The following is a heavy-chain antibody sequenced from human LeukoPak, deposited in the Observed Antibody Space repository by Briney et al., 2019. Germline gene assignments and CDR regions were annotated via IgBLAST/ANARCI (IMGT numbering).Heavy chain of an antibody. D-gene: IGHD1-1*01. CDR3: ARRVPTLFGSNWFDP. J-gene: IGHJ5*02. CDR2: IYYSGST. V-gene: IGHV4-39*01. Sequence: PSETLSLTCTVSGGSISSSGYYWGWIRQPPGKGLEWIGSIYYSGSTYYNPSLKSRVTISVDTSKNQFSLKLSSVTAADTAVYYCARRVPTLFGSNWFDPWGQGTLVTVPS. CDR1: GGSISSSGYY.